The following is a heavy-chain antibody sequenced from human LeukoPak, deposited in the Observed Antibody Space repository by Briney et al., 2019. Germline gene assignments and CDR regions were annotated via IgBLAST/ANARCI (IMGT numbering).Heavy chain of an antibody. CDR3: ARDLKDPGIAAAGRGDFDY. J-gene: IGHJ4*02. CDR1: GYTFTSYY. V-gene: IGHV1-69*13. Sequence: SVKVSCKASGYTFTSYYMHWVRQAPGQGLEWMGGIIPIFGTANYAQKFQGRVTITADESTSTAYMELSSLRSEDTAVYYCARDLKDPGIAAAGRGDFDYWGQGTLVTVSS. D-gene: IGHD6-13*01. CDR2: IIPIFGTA.